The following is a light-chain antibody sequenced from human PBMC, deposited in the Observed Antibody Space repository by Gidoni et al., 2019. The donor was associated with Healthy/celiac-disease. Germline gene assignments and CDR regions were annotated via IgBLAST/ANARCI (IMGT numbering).Light chain of an antibody. V-gene: IGKV1-33*01. Sequence: DLQMTQSPSSLSASVGDRVTITCQASQDISNYFNWYQQKPGKAPKLLIYDASNLETGVPSRFSGSGSGTDFTFTISSLQPEDIATYYCQQYDNLPVTFGPGTKVDIK. CDR3: QQYDNLPVT. CDR2: DAS. J-gene: IGKJ3*01. CDR1: QDISNY.